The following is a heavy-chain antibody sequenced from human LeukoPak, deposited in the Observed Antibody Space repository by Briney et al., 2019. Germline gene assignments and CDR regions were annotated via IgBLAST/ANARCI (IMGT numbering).Heavy chain of an antibody. Sequence: PSETLSLTCAVYGGSFSGYYWSWIRQPPGKGLEWIGEINHSGSTNYNPSLKSRVTISVDTSKNQFSLKPSSVTAADTAVYYCARARRGSTSSPFRSSIAARNYFDYWGQGTLVTVSS. V-gene: IGHV4-34*01. CDR3: ARARRGSTSSPFRSSIAARNYFDY. J-gene: IGHJ4*02. D-gene: IGHD6-6*01. CDR1: GGSFSGYY. CDR2: INHSGST.